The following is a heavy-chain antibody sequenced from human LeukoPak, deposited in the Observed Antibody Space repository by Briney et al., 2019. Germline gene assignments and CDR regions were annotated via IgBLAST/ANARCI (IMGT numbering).Heavy chain of an antibody. CDR1: GFTFSSYA. D-gene: IGHD3-3*01. J-gene: IGHJ4*02. CDR3: ARDLSWVGLEPAY. Sequence: QTGGSLRLSCAASGFTFSSYAMHWVRQAPGKGLEWVAVISYDGSNKYYADSVKGRFTISRDNSKNTLYLQMNSLRAEDTAAYYCARDLSWVGLEPAYWGQGTLVTVSS. V-gene: IGHV3-30*04. CDR2: ISYDGSNK.